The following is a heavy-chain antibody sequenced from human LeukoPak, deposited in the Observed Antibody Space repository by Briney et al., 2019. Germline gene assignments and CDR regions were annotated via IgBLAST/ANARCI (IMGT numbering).Heavy chain of an antibody. CDR3: AREGYCSSTSCQASDY. CDR1: GFTVSSNY. D-gene: IGHD2-2*01. Sequence: GGSLRLSCAASGFTVSSNYMSWVRQAPGKGLEWVSVIYSGGSTYYADSVKGRFTISRDNSKNTLYLQMNSLRAEDTAVYYCAREGYCSSTSCQASDYWGQGTLVTVSS. CDR2: IYSGGST. V-gene: IGHV3-66*01. J-gene: IGHJ4*02.